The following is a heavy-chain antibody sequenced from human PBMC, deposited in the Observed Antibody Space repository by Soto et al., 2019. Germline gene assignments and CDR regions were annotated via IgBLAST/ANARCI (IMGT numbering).Heavy chain of an antibody. J-gene: IGHJ5*02. CDR3: ARNARLIAAPNWYDP. V-gene: IGHV4-30-4*01. CDR1: GGSISSGDYY. Sequence: SETLSLTCTVSGGSISSGDYYWSWIRQPPGKGMEWIGYIYYSGSTYYNPSLKSRVTISVDTSKNQFSLKLSSVTAADTAVYYCARNARLIAAPNWYDPWGQGTLVTVSS. D-gene: IGHD6-13*01. CDR2: IYYSGST.